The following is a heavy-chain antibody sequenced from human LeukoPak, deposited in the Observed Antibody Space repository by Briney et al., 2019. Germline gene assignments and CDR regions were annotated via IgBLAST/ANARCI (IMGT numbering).Heavy chain of an antibody. D-gene: IGHD3-10*01. CDR2: LFYSGST. J-gene: IGHJ4*02. CDR3: ATVAVIRGVTYFDY. Sequence: PSETLSLTCTVSGGSISSYYWSWIRQPPGKGLEWIAYLFYSGSTDYSPSLESRVTISVDTSKNQFSLKLRSVTAADTAVYYCATVAVIRGVTYFDYWGQGTLVTVSS. V-gene: IGHV4-59*01. CDR1: GGSISSYY.